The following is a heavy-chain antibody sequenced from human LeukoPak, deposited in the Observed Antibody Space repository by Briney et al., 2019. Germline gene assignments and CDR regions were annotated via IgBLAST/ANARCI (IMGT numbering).Heavy chain of an antibody. CDR3: AREVRVGATPYYFDY. V-gene: IGHV3-66*02. D-gene: IGHD1-26*01. Sequence: GGSLRLSCAASGFTVSSNYMSWVRQAPGKGLEWVSVIYSGGSTYYADSVKGRFTISRDNSKNTLYLQMNSLRAEDTAVYYCAREVRVGATPYYFDYWGQGTLVTVPS. J-gene: IGHJ4*02. CDR1: GFTVSSNY. CDR2: IYSGGST.